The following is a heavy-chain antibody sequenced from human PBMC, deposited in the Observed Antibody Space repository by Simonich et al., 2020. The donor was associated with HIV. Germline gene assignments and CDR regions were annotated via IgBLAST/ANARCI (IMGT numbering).Heavy chain of an antibody. CDR3: ARGAPSVAAAREVWFDP. D-gene: IGHD6-25*01. CDR2: INHSGRT. CDR1: GGSLSGHY. J-gene: IGHJ5*02. V-gene: IGHV4-34*01. Sequence: QVQLQQWGAGLLKPSETLSLTCVVYGGSLSGHYWSWIRQPPGKGLEWIGEINHSGRTNYHPSLKSRAIISVEASKNQFSLKLRSVAAADTAVYYCARGAPSVAAAREVWFDPWGQGTLVTVSS.